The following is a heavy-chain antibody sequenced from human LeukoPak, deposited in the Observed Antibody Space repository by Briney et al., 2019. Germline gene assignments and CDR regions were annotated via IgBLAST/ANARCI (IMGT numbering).Heavy chain of an antibody. J-gene: IGHJ4*02. V-gene: IGHV1-18*01. CDR2: ISAYNGNT. CDR1: GYTSTSYG. D-gene: IGHD6-19*01. CDR3: ARDALYSSGWYPSF. Sequence: GASVKVSCKASGYTSTSYGISWVRQAPGQGLEWMGWISAYNGNTNYAQKLQGRVTMTTDTSTSTAYMELRSLRSDDTAVYYCARDALYSSGWYPSFWGQGTLVTTSS.